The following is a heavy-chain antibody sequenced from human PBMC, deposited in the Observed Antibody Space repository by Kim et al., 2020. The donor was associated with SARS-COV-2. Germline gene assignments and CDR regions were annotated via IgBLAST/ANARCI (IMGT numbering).Heavy chain of an antibody. V-gene: IGHV3-23*01. D-gene: IGHD6-13*01. J-gene: IGHJ4*02. CDR1: GFTFSSYA. Sequence: GGSLRLSCAASGFTFSSYAMSWVRQAPGKGLEWVSAISGSGGSTYYADSVKGRFTISRDNSKNTLYLQMNSLRAEDTAVYYCAKSIAAAGTLDYFDYWGQGTLVTVSS. CDR3: AKSIAAAGTLDYFDY. CDR2: ISGSGGST.